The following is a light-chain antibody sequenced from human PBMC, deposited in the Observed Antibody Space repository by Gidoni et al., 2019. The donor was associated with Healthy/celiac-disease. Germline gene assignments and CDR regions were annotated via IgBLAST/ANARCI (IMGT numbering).Light chain of an antibody. Sequence: DIVRTQSPLSLPVTPGEPASISCRSSQSLLHSNGYNYLDWYLQKPGQSPQLLIYLGSNRASGVPDRFSGSGSGTDFTLKISRVEAEDVGVYYCMQALPPVTFGQGTRLEIK. CDR1: QSLLHSNGYNY. CDR3: MQALPPVT. J-gene: IGKJ5*01. V-gene: IGKV2-28*01. CDR2: LGS.